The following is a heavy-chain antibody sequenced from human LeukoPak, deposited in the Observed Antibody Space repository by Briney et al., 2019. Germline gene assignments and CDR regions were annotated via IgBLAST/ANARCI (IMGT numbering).Heavy chain of an antibody. CDR2: TSSDLNVK. D-gene: IGHD3-10*01. CDR1: GFTFRSYC. Sequence: GGSLGLSCAASGFTFRSYCIHWVCQAPGKGLEWVAVTSSDLNVKYYADSVKGRFTISRDNSKSTLYLQMNSLRPEDTAIYYCAREGYYGSGSPPSLYFDYWGQGTLVTVSS. J-gene: IGHJ4*02. CDR3: AREGYYGSGSPPSLYFDY. V-gene: IGHV3-30*03.